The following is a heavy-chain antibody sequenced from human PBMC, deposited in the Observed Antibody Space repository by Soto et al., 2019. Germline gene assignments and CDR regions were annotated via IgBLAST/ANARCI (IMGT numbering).Heavy chain of an antibody. CDR3: ARGGYYGSGSYRKKYYFDY. J-gene: IGHJ4*02. CDR1: GGSFGGYY. V-gene: IGHV4-34*01. Sequence: SDTLSVTWAVEGGSFGGYYGSWIRQPQGKGLEWIGEINHSGSTNYNPSLKSRVTISVDTSKNQFSLKLSSVTAADTAVYYCARGGYYGSGSYRKKYYFDYWGQGTLVTVSS. CDR2: INHSGST. D-gene: IGHD3-10*01.